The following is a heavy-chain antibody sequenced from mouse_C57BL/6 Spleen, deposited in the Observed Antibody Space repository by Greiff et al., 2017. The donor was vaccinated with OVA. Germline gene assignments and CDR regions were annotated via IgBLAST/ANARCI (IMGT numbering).Heavy chain of an antibody. CDR2: INYDGSST. Sequence: EVQLQESEGGLVQPGSSMKLSCTASGFTFSDYYMAWVRQVPEKGLEWVANINYDGSSTYYLDSLKSRFIISRDNAKNILYLQMSSLKSEDTATYYCARRGSSPSYWYFDVWGTGTTVTVSS. J-gene: IGHJ1*03. CDR3: ARRGSSPSYWYFDV. V-gene: IGHV5-16*01. D-gene: IGHD1-1*01. CDR1: GFTFSDYY.